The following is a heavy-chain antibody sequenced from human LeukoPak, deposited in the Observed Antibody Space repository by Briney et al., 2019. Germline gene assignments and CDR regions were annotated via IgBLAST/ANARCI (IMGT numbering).Heavy chain of an antibody. CDR2: IYHSGST. V-gene: IGHV4-4*02. Sequence: PSETLSLTCAVSGGSISSSNWWSWVRQPPGKGLEWIGEIYHSGSTNYNPSLKSRVTISVDTSKNQFSLKLSSVTAADTAVYYCASRNPYGNAEYFQHWGQGTLVTVSS. D-gene: IGHD4-17*01. J-gene: IGHJ1*01. CDR3: ASRNPYGNAEYFQH. CDR1: GGSISSSNW.